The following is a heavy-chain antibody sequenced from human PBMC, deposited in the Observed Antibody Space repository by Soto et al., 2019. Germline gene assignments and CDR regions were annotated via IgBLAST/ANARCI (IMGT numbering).Heavy chain of an antibody. CDR3: ARANLLIQPSDY. D-gene: IGHD5-18*01. CDR1: GFTFSSYA. J-gene: IGHJ4*02. V-gene: IGHV3-30-3*01. CDR2: ISYDGSNK. Sequence: GGSLRLSCAASGFTFSSYAMHWVRQAPGKGLEWVAVISYDGSNKYYADSVKGRFTISRDNSKNTLYLQMNSLRAEDTAVYYCARANLLIQPSDYWGQGTLFTVSS.